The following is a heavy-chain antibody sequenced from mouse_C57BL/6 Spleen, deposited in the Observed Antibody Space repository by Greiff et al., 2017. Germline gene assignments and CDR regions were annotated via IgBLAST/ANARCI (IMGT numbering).Heavy chain of an antibody. V-gene: IGHV1-39*01. CDR3: ARGGAYDSNTWFAY. J-gene: IGHJ3*01. CDR2: INPNYGTT. D-gene: IGHD2-5*01. CDR1: GYSFTDYN. Sequence: EVQLQESGPELVKPGASVKISCKASGYSFTDYNMNWVKQSNGKSLEWIGGINPNYGTTSYNQKFKGKATLTVDQSSNTAYMQLNSLTSEDSAVYYCARGGAYDSNTWFAYWGQGTLVTVSA.